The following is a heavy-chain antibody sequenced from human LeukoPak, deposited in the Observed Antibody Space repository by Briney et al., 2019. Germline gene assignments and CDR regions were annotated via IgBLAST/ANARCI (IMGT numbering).Heavy chain of an antibody. D-gene: IGHD1-26*01. V-gene: IGHV4-38-2*02. J-gene: IGHJ4*02. Sequence: SETLSLTCTVSGHSISSGYYWGWIRQLPGKGLEWIGSIYHSGSTYYNPSLKSRVTISVDTSKNQFSLKLSSVTAAGTAVYYCARDGHGRATDTFDYWGQGTLVTVSS. CDR2: IYHSGST. CDR3: ARDGHGRATDTFDY. CDR1: GHSISSGYY.